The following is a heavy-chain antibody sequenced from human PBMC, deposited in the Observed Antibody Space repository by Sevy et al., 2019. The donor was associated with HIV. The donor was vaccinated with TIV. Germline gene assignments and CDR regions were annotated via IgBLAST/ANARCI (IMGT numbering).Heavy chain of an antibody. D-gene: IGHD2-15*01. Sequence: GGSLRLSCSASGFTFSSYEMFWVRQAPGKGLEYISAISTNGGTTYDADSVKGRFTISRDNSKNTLDLQMSSLRPEDTAVYYCVKVPYCSGGGSYSAFDYRGQGTLVTVSS. J-gene: IGHJ4*02. CDR3: VKVPYCSGGGSYSAFDY. CDR1: GFTFSSYE. CDR2: ISTNGGTT. V-gene: IGHV3-64D*06.